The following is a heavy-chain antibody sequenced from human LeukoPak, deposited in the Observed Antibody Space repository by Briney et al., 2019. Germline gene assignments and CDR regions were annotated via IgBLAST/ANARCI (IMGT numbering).Heavy chain of an antibody. CDR1: GASISSSGYC. CDR3: ARDTGYCSGGSCYSIGRFDY. V-gene: IGHV4-31*03. J-gene: IGHJ4*02. Sequence: SETLSLTCTVSGASISSSGYCWGWLRQHPGKGLEWIVYIYYSGSTHYNPSLKSRVTISVDTSKNQFSLKLSSVTAADTAVYYCARDTGYCSGGSCYSIGRFDYWGQGTLVTVSS. CDR2: IYYSGST. D-gene: IGHD2-15*01.